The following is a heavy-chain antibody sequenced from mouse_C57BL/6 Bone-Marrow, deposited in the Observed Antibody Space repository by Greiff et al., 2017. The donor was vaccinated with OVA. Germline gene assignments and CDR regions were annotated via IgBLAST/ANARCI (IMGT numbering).Heavy chain of an antibody. Sequence: EVKLVESGGGLVQPGGSLKLSCAASGFTFSDYYMYWVRQTPEKRLEWVAYISNGGGSTYYPDTVKGRFTISRDNAKNTLYLQMSRLKSEDTAMYYCARQGSTMVFDYWGQGTTLTVSS. CDR2: ISNGGGST. D-gene: IGHD2-1*01. CDR3: ARQGSTMVFDY. J-gene: IGHJ2*01. V-gene: IGHV5-12*01. CDR1: GFTFSDYY.